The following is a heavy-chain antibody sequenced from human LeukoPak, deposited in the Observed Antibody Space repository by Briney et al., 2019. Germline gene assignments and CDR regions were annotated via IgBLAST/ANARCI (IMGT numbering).Heavy chain of an antibody. CDR2: ISGSGGST. D-gene: IGHD4-17*01. CDR3: AKDQVDYGDYGPFDY. Sequence: GGSLRLSCAASGFTFSSYAMSWVRQAPGKGLEWVTAISGSGGSTYYADSVKGRFTISRDNSKNTLYLQMNSLRAEDTAVYYCAKDQVDYGDYGPFDYWGQGTLVTVSS. J-gene: IGHJ4*02. CDR1: GFTFSSYA. V-gene: IGHV3-23*01.